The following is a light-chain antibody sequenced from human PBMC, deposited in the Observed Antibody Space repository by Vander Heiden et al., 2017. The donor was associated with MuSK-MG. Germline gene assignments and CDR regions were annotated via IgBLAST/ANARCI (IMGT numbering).Light chain of an antibody. Sequence: SYELTQPPSVSVSPGQTVSITCSGDKLGDQYASWYQQKPGQSPVLVIYRDTKRPSGIPERFSGSNSANKATLTIGGTQAMDEADDYCQAWDRGTVVFGGGTKLTVL. V-gene: IGLV3-1*01. J-gene: IGLJ2*01. CDR2: RDT. CDR3: QAWDRGTVV. CDR1: KLGDQY.